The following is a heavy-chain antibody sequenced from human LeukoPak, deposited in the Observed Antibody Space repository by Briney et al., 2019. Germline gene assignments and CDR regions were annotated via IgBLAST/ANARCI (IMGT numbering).Heavy chain of an antibody. Sequence: PGGSLRLSCEASGFIFNNYAMSWVRQAPGKGLQWVSSISGSGGSTDYADSVKGRFTISRDNSKDTLYLQMDSLRAEDTAIYYCVKKNSSDYHYPLFDYWGQGTLVTVSS. CDR3: VKKNSSDYHYPLFDY. J-gene: IGHJ4*02. CDR2: ISGSGGST. V-gene: IGHV3-23*01. D-gene: IGHD3-22*01. CDR1: GFIFNNYA.